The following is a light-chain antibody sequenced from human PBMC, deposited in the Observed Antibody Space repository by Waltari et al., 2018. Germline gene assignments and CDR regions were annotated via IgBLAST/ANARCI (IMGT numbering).Light chain of an antibody. J-gene: IGLJ1*01. CDR1: SSDVGGYTY. V-gene: IGLV2-14*03. CDR2: DVN. Sequence: QSALTQPASVSGSPGQSLTISCTGTSSDVGGYTYVSWYQHHPGKAPKLMIYDVNKRPSGVSDRFSGSKSGNTASLTISGLQTEDEADYYCTSYTSSSTYVFGIGTKVTVL. CDR3: TSYTSSSTYV.